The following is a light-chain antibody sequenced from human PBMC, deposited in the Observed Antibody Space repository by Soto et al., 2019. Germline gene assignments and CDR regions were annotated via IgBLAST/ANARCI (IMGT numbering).Light chain of an antibody. J-gene: IGLJ2*01. Sequence: QSVLTQPPSASGTPGQRVTISCSGSSSNIETNDIFWHQQLPGSAPTLLIYSNDQRPSGVPDRFSASKSGTSASLAISGLRYEDEAEYFCATWDDSLSGVVFGGGTKLTVL. CDR2: SND. CDR1: SSNIETND. CDR3: ATWDDSLSGVV. V-gene: IGLV1-47*02.